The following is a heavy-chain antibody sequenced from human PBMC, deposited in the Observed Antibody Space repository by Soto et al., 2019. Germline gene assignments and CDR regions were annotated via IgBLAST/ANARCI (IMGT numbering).Heavy chain of an antibody. V-gene: IGHV3-30-3*01. CDR1: GFTFSSYA. D-gene: IGHD3-16*01. CDR2: ISYDGSKK. CDR3: ARAYEGDYFDY. J-gene: IGHJ4*02. Sequence: QVQLVESGGGVVQPGRSLRLSCAASGFTFSSYAMHWVRQAPGKGLEWVAVISYDGSKKYYADSVKGRFTISRDNSKNTLYLQMNSLRAEDTAVYYCARAYEGDYFDYWGQGTMVTVSS.